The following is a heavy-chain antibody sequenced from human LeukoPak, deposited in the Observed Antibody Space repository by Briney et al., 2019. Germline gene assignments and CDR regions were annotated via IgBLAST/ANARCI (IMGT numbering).Heavy chain of an antibody. CDR1: GFTFSDYY. CDR3: AQTQLAQRYDY. V-gene: IGHV3-11*03. D-gene: IGHD6-25*01. Sequence: PGGSLRLSCAASGFTFSDYYTSWIRQAPGKGREWVSYISSSSSYTNYADSVKGRFTISRDNAKNSLYLQMNSLRAEDTAVYYCAQTQLAQRYDYWGQGTLVTVSS. J-gene: IGHJ4*02. CDR2: ISSSSSYT.